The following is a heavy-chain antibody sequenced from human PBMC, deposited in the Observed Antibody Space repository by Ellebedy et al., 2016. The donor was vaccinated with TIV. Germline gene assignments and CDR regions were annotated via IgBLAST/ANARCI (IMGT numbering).Heavy chain of an antibody. V-gene: IGHV3-7*01. CDR3: ARGLIAAAAKN. CDR1: GFTFSTYW. Sequence: PGGSLRLSCAASGFTFSTYWMTWIRQAPGQGLEWVANIREDGGEKNYGDSVRGRFATSRDNAKNSVYLQMNSRRVEDTGVYFCARGLIAAAAKNWGQGTLVTVSS. CDR2: IREDGGEK. J-gene: IGHJ4*02. D-gene: IGHD6-25*01.